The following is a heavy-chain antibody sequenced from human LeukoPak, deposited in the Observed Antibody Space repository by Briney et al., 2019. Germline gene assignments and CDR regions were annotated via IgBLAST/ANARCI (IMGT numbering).Heavy chain of an antibody. CDR3: ARYCSSTSCYDIYYYGMDV. J-gene: IGHJ6*02. Sequence: GGSLRLSCAASGFTFSSYWMSWVRQAPGKGLEWVANIKQDGSEKYYVDSVKGRFTISRDNAKNSLYLQMNSLRAEDTAVYYCARYCSSTSCYDIYYYGMDVWGQATTVTVSS. V-gene: IGHV3-7*01. D-gene: IGHD2-2*01. CDR2: IKQDGSEK. CDR1: GFTFSSYW.